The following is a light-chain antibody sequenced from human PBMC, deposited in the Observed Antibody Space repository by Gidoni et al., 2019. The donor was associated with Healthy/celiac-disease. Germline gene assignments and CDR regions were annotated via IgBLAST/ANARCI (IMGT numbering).Light chain of an antibody. CDR3: YSTDSSGMGV. CDR1: ALPQKY. V-gene: IGLV3-10*01. CDR2: EDS. J-gene: IGLJ2*01. Sequence: SYELPQPPSVSVSPGQTARITCSGDALPQKYAYWDQQKSGQAPVLVIYEDSKRPSGIPERFSGSSSGTMATLTISGAQVEDEADYYCYSTDSSGMGVFGGGTKLTVL.